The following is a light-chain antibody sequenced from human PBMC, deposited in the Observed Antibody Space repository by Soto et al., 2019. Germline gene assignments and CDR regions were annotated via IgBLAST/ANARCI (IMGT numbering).Light chain of an antibody. CDR3: QQYNNWPPWT. J-gene: IGKJ1*01. V-gene: IGKV3-15*01. Sequence: EIVMTQSPATLSVSPGERATLSCRASQSISSNLAWYQHKPGQAPRLLIYETSTRALGIPARFSGSGSGTEFTRTIGSRQSEDYAVYYCQQYNNWPPWTFGQGTKVETK. CDR2: ETS. CDR1: QSISSN.